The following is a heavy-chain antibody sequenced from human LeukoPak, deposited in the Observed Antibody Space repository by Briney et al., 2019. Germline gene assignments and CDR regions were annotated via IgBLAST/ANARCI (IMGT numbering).Heavy chain of an antibody. J-gene: IGHJ6*03. CDR1: GGSISSYY. V-gene: IGHV4-4*07. Sequence: SETLSLTCTVSGGSISSYYWSWIRQPAGKGLEWIGRIYTSGSTNYNPSLKSRVTMSVDTSKNQFSLKLSSVTAADTAVYYCARDYPTVYYYYYMDVWGKGTTVTVPS. CDR3: ARDYPTVYYYYYMDV. CDR2: IYTSGST. D-gene: IGHD1-1*01.